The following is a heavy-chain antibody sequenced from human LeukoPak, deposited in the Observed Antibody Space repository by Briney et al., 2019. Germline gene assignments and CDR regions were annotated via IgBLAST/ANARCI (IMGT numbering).Heavy chain of an antibody. D-gene: IGHD2-21*01. CDR3: AKDLVSAFDI. J-gene: IGHJ3*02. Sequence: PGGSLRLSCAASGFTFSNFLMTWVRQAPGKGPEWVSAISGSGGDTYYADSVKGRFTISRDNSKNTLYLQMNSLRAEDTAVYYCAKDLVSAFDIWGQGTMVTVSS. CDR2: ISGSGGDT. V-gene: IGHV3-23*01. CDR1: GFTFSNFL.